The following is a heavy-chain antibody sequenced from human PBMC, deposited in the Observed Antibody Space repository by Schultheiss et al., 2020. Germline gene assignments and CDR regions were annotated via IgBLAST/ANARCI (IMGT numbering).Heavy chain of an antibody. D-gene: IGHD3-16*01. V-gene: IGHV3-30*03. J-gene: IGHJ4*02. CDR2: ISYDGSNK. Sequence: GGSLRLSCTTSGFTFSNAWMNWVRQAPGKGLEWVAVISYDGSNKYYADSVKGRFTISRDNSKNTLYLQMNSLRAEDTAVHDCARVGAGYWGQGTLVTVSS. CDR1: GFTFSNAW. CDR3: ARVGAGY.